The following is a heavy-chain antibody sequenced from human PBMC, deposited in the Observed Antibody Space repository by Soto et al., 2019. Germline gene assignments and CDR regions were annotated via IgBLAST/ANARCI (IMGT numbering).Heavy chain of an antibody. V-gene: IGHV1-18*01. CDR2: ISTYNGNT. CDR1: GYSFITYG. Sequence: QVQLVQSGAEVKKPGATVKVSCKVSGYSFITYGVIWVRQAPGQGLDWMGWISTYNGNTKYAERLQGRVTMTTDTTTSTANMEMRSLRSDATAVYYCARAPTDDHYNSGNYFLVYWGQGTLVTVSS. CDR3: ARAPTDDHYNSGNYFLVY. D-gene: IGHD3-22*01. J-gene: IGHJ4*02.